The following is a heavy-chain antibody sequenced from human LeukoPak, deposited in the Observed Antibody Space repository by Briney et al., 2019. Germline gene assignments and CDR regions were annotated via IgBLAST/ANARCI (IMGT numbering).Heavy chain of an antibody. CDR2: ISYDGSNK. CDR1: GFTFSSYA. D-gene: IGHD6-19*01. V-gene: IGHV3-30-3*01. CDR3: AIGASAVAYPRIYYYYGMDV. J-gene: IGHJ6*02. Sequence: GGSLRLSCAASGFTFSSYAMHWVRQAPGKGLEWVAVISYDGSNKYYADSVKGRFTISRDNSKNTLYLKMNSLRAEDTAVYYCAIGASAVAYPRIYYYYGMDVWGQGATVTVSS.